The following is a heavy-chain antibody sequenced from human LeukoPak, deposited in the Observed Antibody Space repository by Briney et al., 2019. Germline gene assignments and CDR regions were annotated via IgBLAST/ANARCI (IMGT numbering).Heavy chain of an antibody. D-gene: IGHD6-13*01. V-gene: IGHV3-30*02. Sequence: GGSLRLSCAASGFTLRNYGMHWVRQAPGKGLEWVASIRTDGGEKYHADSVQGRFSISRDNSKNTLYLQMDSLRAEDTALYYCARIGYSTSWANFDYWGQGTLVTVSS. J-gene: IGHJ4*02. CDR1: GFTLRNYG. CDR3: ARIGYSTSWANFDY. CDR2: IRTDGGEK.